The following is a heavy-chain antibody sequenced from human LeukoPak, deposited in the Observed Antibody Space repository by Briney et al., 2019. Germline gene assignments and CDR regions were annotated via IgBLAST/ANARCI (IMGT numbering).Heavy chain of an antibody. V-gene: IGHV4-39*02. CDR1: GGSISRSTYY. CDR3: ARDSGYSYSPYYMDV. D-gene: IGHD5-18*01. Sequence: SETLSLTCTVSGGSISRSTYYWGWIRQPPGKGLERIGSIYYSGSTNYNPSLKSRVTISVDTTKNQFSLRLSSVTAADTAVYYCARDSGYSYSPYYMDVWGKGTTVTVSS. J-gene: IGHJ6*03. CDR2: IYYSGST.